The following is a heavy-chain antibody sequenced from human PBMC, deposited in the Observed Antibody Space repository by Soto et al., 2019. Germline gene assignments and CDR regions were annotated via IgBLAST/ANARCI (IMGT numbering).Heavy chain of an antibody. CDR3: ARHGSDSGWFFLDP. J-gene: IGHJ5*02. CDR2: VSYSGST. CDR1: GGAIGGYY. V-gene: IGHV4-59*08. D-gene: IGHD6-19*01. Sequence: SETLSLTCSLSGGAIGGYYWSWIRQPPGKALEWIGYVSYSGSTDYHPSLKSRVSISIDTSKNQFSLKMISVTAADTAVYYCARHGSDSGWFFLDPWGQGALVTVSS.